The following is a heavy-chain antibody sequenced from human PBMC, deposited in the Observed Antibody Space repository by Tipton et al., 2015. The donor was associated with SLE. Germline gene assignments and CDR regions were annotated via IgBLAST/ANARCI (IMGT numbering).Heavy chain of an antibody. CDR3: TRAEFSSNWYMYWHFDL. CDR1: GRSFIGSY. D-gene: IGHD6-13*01. Sequence: TLSLTCAVYGRSFIGSYWTWIRHPPGKGLEWIGDIDHSGVTHYNPSLKSRVTISRETSGNQFSLNLSSVTASDTAVYFCTRAEFSSNWYMYWHFDLWGRGTLVTVSS. CDR2: IDHSGVT. J-gene: IGHJ2*01. V-gene: IGHV4-34*01.